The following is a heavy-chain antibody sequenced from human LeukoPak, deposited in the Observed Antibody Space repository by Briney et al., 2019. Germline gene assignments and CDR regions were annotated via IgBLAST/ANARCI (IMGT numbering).Heavy chain of an antibody. J-gene: IGHJ4*02. Sequence: GGSLRLSCAGSGFIFNSYAMHWVRQPPGKGLEWVSGISWNRGSIDYADSVKGRFTISRDNAKNSLYLQMNSLRVEDTAFYYCAKDNRRHYTSGPNPDSLHWGQGALVTVSS. CDR3: AKDNRRHYTSGPNPDSLH. D-gene: IGHD6-19*01. V-gene: IGHV3-9*01. CDR2: ISWNRGSI. CDR1: GFIFNSYA.